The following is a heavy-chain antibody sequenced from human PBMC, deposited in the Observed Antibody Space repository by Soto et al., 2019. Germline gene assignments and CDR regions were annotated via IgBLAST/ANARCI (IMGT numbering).Heavy chain of an antibody. J-gene: IGHJ4*02. CDR3: ARSYDSSGYEFDY. CDR1: GASITNGGYY. CDR2: FYYSGST. V-gene: IGHV4-61*08. D-gene: IGHD3-22*01. Sequence: SETLSLTCSVSGASITNGGYYWTWIRQHPGKGLEWIGYFYYSGSTNYNPSLKSRVTISVDTSKNQFSLKLSSVTAADTAVYYCARSYDSSGYEFDYWGQGTLVTVSS.